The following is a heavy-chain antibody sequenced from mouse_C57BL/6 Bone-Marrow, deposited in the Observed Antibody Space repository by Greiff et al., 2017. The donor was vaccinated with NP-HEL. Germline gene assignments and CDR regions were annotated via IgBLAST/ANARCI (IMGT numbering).Heavy chain of an antibody. J-gene: IGHJ4*01. V-gene: IGHV5-12*01. CDR3: ARLPITTAYAMDY. D-gene: IGHD1-1*01. CDR2: ISNGGGST. Sequence: VQLKESGGGLVQPGGSLKLSCAASGFTFSDYYMYWVRQTPEKRLEWVAYISNGGGSTYYPDTVKGRFTISRDNAKNTLYLQMSRLKSEDTAMYYCARLPITTAYAMDYWGQGTSVTVSS. CDR1: GFTFSDYY.